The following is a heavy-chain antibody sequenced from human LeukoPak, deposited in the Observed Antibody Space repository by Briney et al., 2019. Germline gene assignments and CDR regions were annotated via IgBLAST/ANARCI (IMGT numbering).Heavy chain of an antibody. CDR1: GYSFTSYW. CDR2: IYPGDSDT. Sequence: KPGESLKISCKGSGYSFTSYWIGWVRQMLGKGLEWMGIIYPGDSDTRYSPSFQGQVTISADKSISTAYLQWSSLKASDTAMYYCARLRYCSGGSCLGTWFDPWGQGTLVTVSS. CDR3: ARLRYCSGGSCLGTWFDP. J-gene: IGHJ5*02. V-gene: IGHV5-51*01. D-gene: IGHD2-15*01.